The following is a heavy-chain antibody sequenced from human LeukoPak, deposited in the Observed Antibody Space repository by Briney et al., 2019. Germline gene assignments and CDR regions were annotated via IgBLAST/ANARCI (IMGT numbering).Heavy chain of an antibody. CDR3: AKDDRWLQFCC. CDR1: GFTFSSYS. J-gene: IGHJ4*02. D-gene: IGHD5-24*01. V-gene: IGHV3-23*01. Sequence: QSGGSLRLSCAASGFTFSSYSMNWVRQAPGKGLEWVSGIIPSGHTTYYADSVRGRFTISRDNSRNTVYLQMNSLRAEDTAVYYCAKDDRWLQFCCWGQGTLVTVSA. CDR2: IIPSGHTT.